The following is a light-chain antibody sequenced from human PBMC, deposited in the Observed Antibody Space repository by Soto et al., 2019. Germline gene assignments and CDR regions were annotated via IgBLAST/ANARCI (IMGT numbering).Light chain of an antibody. CDR3: QQANSFPLT. CDR1: QTIDTY. CDR2: GGS. V-gene: IGKV1-39*01. J-gene: IGKJ4*01. Sequence: DIQMTQSPSSLSASIGDRVTITCRASQTIDTYVNWYQQKPGKAPTLLIYGGSTLESGAPSGFSGSGSGTDFTLTISNLRPEDFATYYCQQANSFPLTFGGGTKVEIK.